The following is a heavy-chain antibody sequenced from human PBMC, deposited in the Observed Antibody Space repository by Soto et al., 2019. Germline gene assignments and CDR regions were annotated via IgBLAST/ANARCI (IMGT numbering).Heavy chain of an antibody. V-gene: IGHV3-30-3*01. D-gene: IGHD6-6*01. Sequence: GSSLRLSCAASGFTFSSYAMHWVLQAPGTGLEWVAVISYDGSNKYYADSVKGRFTISRDNSKNTLYLQMNSLRAEDTAVYYCARLSSSPPYYYYYGMDVWGQGTTVTVSS. CDR2: ISYDGSNK. J-gene: IGHJ6*02. CDR3: ARLSSSPPYYYYYGMDV. CDR1: GFTFSSYA.